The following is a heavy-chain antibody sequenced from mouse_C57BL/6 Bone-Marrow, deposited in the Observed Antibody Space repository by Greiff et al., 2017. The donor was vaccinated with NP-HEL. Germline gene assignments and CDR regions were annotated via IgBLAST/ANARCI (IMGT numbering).Heavy chain of an antibody. D-gene: IGHD4-1*01. CDR1: GYTFTSYW. V-gene: IGHV1-69*01. J-gene: IGHJ3*01. Sequence: QVQLKQSGAELVMPGASVKLSCKASGYTFTSYWMHWVKQRPGQGLEWIGEIDPSDSYTNYNQKFKGKSTLTVDKSSSTAYMQLSSLTSEDSAVYYCARGLGLFAYWGQGTLVTVSA. CDR3: ARGLGLFAY. CDR2: IDPSDSYT.